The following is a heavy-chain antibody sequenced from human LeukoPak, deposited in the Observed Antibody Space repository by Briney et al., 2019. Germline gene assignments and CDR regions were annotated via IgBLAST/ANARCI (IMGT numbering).Heavy chain of an antibody. V-gene: IGHV1-2*02. CDR3: ARSSIIAAAGPYYFDY. CDR1: GYTFTGYY. CDR2: INPNSGGT. Sequence: ASVTVSCKASGYTFTGYYMHWVRQAPGQGLEWMGWINPNSGGTNYAQKFQGRVTMTRDTSISTAYMELSRLRSDDTAVYYCARSSIIAAAGPYYFDYWGQGTLVTVSS. J-gene: IGHJ4*02. D-gene: IGHD6-13*01.